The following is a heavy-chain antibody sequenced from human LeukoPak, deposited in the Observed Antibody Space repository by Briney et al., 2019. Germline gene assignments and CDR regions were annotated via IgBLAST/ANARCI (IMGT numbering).Heavy chain of an antibody. CDR3: ARGRSFLEWSDSHYFDY. D-gene: IGHD3-3*01. CDR2: IKQDGSEK. J-gene: IGHJ4*02. CDR1: GFTFSSYW. V-gene: IGHV3-7*01. Sequence: GGSLRLSCAASGFTFSSYWMSWVRQAPGKGLEWVANIKQDGSEKYYVDSVKGRFTISRDNAKNSLYLQMNSLRAEDTAVYYCARGRSFLEWSDSHYFDYWGQGTLVTVSS.